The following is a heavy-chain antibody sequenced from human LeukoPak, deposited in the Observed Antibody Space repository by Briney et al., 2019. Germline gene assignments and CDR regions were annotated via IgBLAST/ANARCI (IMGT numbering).Heavy chain of an antibody. J-gene: IGHJ4*02. D-gene: IGHD3-10*01. Sequence: GGSLRLSCAASGFTFSSYWMYWVRQAPGKGLVWVSRINTDGSSTDYADSVKGRFTISRDNAKNTLYVQMNSLRAEDTAVYYCARGGIRFIDYWGQGTLVTVCS. CDR1: GFTFSSYW. CDR3: ARGGIRFIDY. V-gene: IGHV3-74*01. CDR2: INTDGSST.